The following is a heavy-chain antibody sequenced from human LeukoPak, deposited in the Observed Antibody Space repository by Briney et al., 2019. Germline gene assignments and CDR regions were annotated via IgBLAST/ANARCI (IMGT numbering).Heavy chain of an antibody. CDR2: IIPILGKA. CDR3: ARDGVVRPPDCSSTSCPYNYYYYGMDV. J-gene: IGHJ6*02. CDR1: GGTFSSYT. D-gene: IGHD2-2*01. Sequence: SVTVSCTASGGTFSSYTISWVRQAPGQGLEWMGRIIPILGKANYAQKFQGRVTITADKSTSTAYMELSSLRSEDTAVYYCARDGVVRPPDCSSTSCPYNYYYYGMDVWGQGTTVTVSS. V-gene: IGHV1-69*08.